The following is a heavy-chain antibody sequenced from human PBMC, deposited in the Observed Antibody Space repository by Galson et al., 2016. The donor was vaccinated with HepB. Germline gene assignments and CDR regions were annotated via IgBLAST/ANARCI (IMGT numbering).Heavy chain of an antibody. CDR2: INSDGSST. V-gene: IGHV3-74*01. D-gene: IGHD7-27*01. CDR1: GFIFSSYW. Sequence: SLRLSCAASGFIFSSYWMHWVRQVPGKGLVWVSRINSDGSSTSYADSVKGRFTISRDISKSTLYLQMNSLRADDTALYYCARRGINWGFFDYWGQGTLVTVSS. CDR3: ARRGINWGFFDY. J-gene: IGHJ4*02.